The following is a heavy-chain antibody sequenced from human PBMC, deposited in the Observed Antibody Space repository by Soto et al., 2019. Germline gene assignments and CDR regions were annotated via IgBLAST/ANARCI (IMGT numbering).Heavy chain of an antibody. CDR1: GYTLTSYY. CDR2: INPSGGST. Sequence: ASVKVSCKASGYTLTSYYMHWVRQAPGQGLEWMGIINPSGGSTSYAQKFQGRVTMTRDTSTSTVYMELSSLRSEDTAVYYCARGMTLAARPGYYYYGMDVWGQGTTVTVSS. CDR3: ARGMTLAARPGYYYYGMDV. D-gene: IGHD6-6*01. V-gene: IGHV1-46*01. J-gene: IGHJ6*02.